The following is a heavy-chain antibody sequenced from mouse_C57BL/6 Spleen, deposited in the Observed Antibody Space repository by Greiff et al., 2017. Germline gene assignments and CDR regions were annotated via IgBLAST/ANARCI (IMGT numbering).Heavy chain of an antibody. CDR3: TRFCGNDIAWFAY. CDR2: IDTETGGT. J-gene: IGHJ3*01. Sequence: VQLQQSGAELVRPGASVTLSCKASGYTFTDYEMHWVKQTPVHGLEWIGAIDTETGGTAYNQKFKGKAILTADKSSSTAYMELRSLTSEDSAVYYCTRFCGNDIAWFAYWGQGTLVTVSA. CDR1: GYTFTDYE. V-gene: IGHV1-15*01. D-gene: IGHD2-2*01.